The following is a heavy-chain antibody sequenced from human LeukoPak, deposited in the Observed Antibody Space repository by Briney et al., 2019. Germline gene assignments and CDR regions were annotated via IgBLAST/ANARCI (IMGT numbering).Heavy chain of an antibody. V-gene: IGHV3-48*01. Sequence: GGSLRLSCAASGFTFSNYGMNWVRQAPGKGLEWVSYFSDSSSTIYYADSAKGRFTISRDNAQNSLYLQMNSLRPEDTAVYYCARRHGSGWFYFDYWGQGTLVTVSS. J-gene: IGHJ4*02. D-gene: IGHD6-19*01. CDR3: ARRHGSGWFYFDY. CDR2: FSDSSSTI. CDR1: GFTFSNYG.